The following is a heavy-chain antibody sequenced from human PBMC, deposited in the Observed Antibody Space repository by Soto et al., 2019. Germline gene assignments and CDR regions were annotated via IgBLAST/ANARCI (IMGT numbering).Heavy chain of an antibody. D-gene: IGHD6-19*01. J-gene: IGHJ6*02. V-gene: IGHV5-51*01. CDR3: ARWYSSGWYFHYYALNV. CDR2: IFPDDSET. Sequence: GESLKISCKGSGYSFNSYWIGWVRQMPGKGLEWMGIIFPDDSETKYSPSFQGHVTISVDKSINTAYLQWNSLRASDTAKYYCARWYSSGWYFHYYALNVWGQGTTVTVSS. CDR1: GYSFNSYW.